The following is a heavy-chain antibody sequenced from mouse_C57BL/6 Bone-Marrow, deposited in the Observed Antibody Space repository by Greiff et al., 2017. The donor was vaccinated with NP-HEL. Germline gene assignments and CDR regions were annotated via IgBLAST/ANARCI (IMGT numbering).Heavy chain of an antibody. D-gene: IGHD2-5*01. Sequence: VQLQQPGAELVKPGASVKLSCKASGYTFTSYWMHWVKQRPGQGLEWIGMIHPNSGSTNYNEKFKSKATLTVDKSSSTAYMQLSSLTSEDSAVYYCAGSTYSTYAMDYWGQGTSVTVSS. CDR1: GYTFTSYW. CDR3: AGSTYSTYAMDY. CDR2: IHPNSGST. V-gene: IGHV1-64*01. J-gene: IGHJ4*01.